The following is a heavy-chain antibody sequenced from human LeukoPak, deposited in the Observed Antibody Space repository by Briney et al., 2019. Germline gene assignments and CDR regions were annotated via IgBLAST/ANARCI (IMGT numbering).Heavy chain of an antibody. CDR3: AKEGMSGSYLDY. CDR1: GFTFSSYG. J-gene: IGHJ4*02. V-gene: IGHV3-33*06. Sequence: GGSLRLSCAASGFTFSSYGMPWVRQAPGKGLEGVAVIRYDRSNKYYADSVKGRFTISRDNSKSTLYLQMNSLRAEDTAVYYCAKEGMSGSYLDYWGQGTLVTVSS. D-gene: IGHD1-26*01. CDR2: IRYDRSNK.